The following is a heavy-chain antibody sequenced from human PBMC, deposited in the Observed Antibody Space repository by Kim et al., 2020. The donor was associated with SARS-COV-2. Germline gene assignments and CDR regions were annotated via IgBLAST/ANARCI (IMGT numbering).Heavy chain of an antibody. J-gene: IGHJ2*01. CDR3: ARGQGGYGGCFDL. D-gene: IGHD5-12*01. V-gene: IGHV4-59*09. Sequence: NPSRRRRVTLAVAPAQNQFSLKLSSVTAADTAVYYCARGQGGYGGCFDLWGRGTLVTVSS.